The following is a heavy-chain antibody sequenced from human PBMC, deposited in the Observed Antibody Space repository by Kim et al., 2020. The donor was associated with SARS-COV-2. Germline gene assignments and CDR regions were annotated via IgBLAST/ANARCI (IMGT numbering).Heavy chain of an antibody. V-gene: IGHV4-39*07. Sequence: SETLSLTCTVSGGSISSSSYYWGWIRQPPGKGLEWIGSIYYSGSTYYNPSLKSRVTISVDTSKNQFSLKLSSVTAADTAVYYCARVGSRRLYFDYWGQGTLVTVSS. CDR2: IYYSGST. CDR1: GGSISSSSYY. J-gene: IGHJ4*02. CDR3: ARVGSRRLYFDY. D-gene: IGHD2-15*01.